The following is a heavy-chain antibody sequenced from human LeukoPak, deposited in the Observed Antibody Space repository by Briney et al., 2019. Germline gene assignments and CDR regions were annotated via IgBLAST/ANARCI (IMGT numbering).Heavy chain of an antibody. CDR1: GFTFSNYG. D-gene: IGHD3-9*01. CDR3: AKGSYYDVLTGFHNEGFHFDY. V-gene: IGHV3-23*01. J-gene: IGHJ4*02. CDR2: ISGSGAGT. Sequence: GGSLRLSCVASGFTFSNYGMTWVRQAPGKGLEWVSVISGSGAGTYYADSVKGRFTISRDNSKNTVYLQITSLGAQDTAVYYCAKGSYYDVLTGFHNEGFHFDYWGQGTLVTVSS.